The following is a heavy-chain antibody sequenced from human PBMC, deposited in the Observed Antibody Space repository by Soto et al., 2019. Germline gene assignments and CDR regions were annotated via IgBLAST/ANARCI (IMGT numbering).Heavy chain of an antibody. CDR3: ARSYSSSWYSAYYYYGMDV. J-gene: IGHJ6*02. Sequence: XETLCLTCTVAGGSVSSGSYYWSWIRQPPGKGLEWIGYIYYSGSTNYNPSLKSRVTISVDTSKNQFSLKLSSVTAADTAVYYCARSYSSSWYSAYYYYGMDVWGQGTTVTVSS. CDR2: IYYSGST. CDR1: GGSVSSGSYY. V-gene: IGHV4-61*01. D-gene: IGHD6-13*01.